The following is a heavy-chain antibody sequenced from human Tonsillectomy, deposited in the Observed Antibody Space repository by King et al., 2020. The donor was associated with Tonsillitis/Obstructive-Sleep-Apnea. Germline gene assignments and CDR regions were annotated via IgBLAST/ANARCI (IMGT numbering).Heavy chain of an antibody. Sequence: QLVQSGAEVKKPGSSVKVSCKASGGTFSSYAISWVRQAPGQGLEWMGGLIPIFRIANYAQRFQGRVTITADESTSTAYMELSSLRSEDTAVYYCARGMEVTTSADYWYFDLWGRGTLVTVSS. V-gene: IGHV1-69*12. CDR3: ARGMEVTTSADYWYFDL. CDR1: GGTFSSYA. CDR2: LIPIFRIA. D-gene: IGHD4-17*01. J-gene: IGHJ2*01.